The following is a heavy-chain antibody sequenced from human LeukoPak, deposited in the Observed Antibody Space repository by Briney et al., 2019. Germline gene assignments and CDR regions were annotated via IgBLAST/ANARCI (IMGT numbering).Heavy chain of an antibody. J-gene: IGHJ4*02. D-gene: IGHD3-22*01. CDR1: GGSINRSSYY. CDR2: IYYSGST. CDR3: ARHADPYYCDSSGYNLDY. Sequence: PSETLSLTCTVSGGSINRSSYYWGWIRQPPGKGLEWIGSIYYSGSTYYNPSLKSRVTISVDTSKNQFSLKLSSVTAADTAVYYCARHADPYYCDSSGYNLDYWGQGTLVTVSS. V-gene: IGHV4-39*01.